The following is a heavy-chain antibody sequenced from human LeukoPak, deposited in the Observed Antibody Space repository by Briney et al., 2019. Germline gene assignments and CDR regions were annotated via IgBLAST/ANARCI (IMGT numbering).Heavy chain of an antibody. Sequence: PGGSLRLSCSASGFIFSDYYMSWVRLAPGKGLEWVANINQDGGAKYYVDSVKGRFAISRDNAKNSLYLQMNSLRAEDTAVYYCVRGSHTFSNWGQGTLVTVSS. CDR2: INQDGGAK. CDR1: GFIFSDYY. CDR3: VRGSHTFSN. D-gene: IGHD3-16*01. J-gene: IGHJ4*02. V-gene: IGHV3-7*01.